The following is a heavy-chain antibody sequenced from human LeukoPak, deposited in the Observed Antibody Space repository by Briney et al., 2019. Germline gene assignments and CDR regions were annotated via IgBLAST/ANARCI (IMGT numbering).Heavy chain of an antibody. CDR2: ISYDGSNR. J-gene: IGHJ4*02. CDR1: GFTFSSYA. Sequence: PGGSLRLSCAASGFTFSSYAMHWVRQAPGKGLEWVAVISYDGSNRYYADSVKGRFTISRDNSKNTLYLQMNSLRAEDTAVYYCARWPVPRPSTIAVAVKLYFDYWGQGTLVTVSS. CDR3: ARWPVPRPSTIAVAVKLYFDY. V-gene: IGHV3-30-3*01. D-gene: IGHD6-19*01.